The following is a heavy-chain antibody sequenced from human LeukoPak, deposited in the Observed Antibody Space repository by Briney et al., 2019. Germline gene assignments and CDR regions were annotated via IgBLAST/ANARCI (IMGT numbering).Heavy chain of an antibody. CDR1: GFTFSSYW. CDR2: INSDGSST. Sequence: GGSLGLSCAASGFTFSSYWMHWVRQAPGKGLVWVSRINSDGSSTSYADSVKGRFTISRDNAKNTLYLQMNSLRAEDTAVYYCARSDILTGYYLDYWGQGTLVTVSS. J-gene: IGHJ4*02. D-gene: IGHD3-9*01. V-gene: IGHV3-74*01. CDR3: ARSDILTGYYLDY.